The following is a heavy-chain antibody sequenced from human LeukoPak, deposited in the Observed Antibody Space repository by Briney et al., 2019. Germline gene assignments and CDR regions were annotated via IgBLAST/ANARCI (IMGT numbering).Heavy chain of an antibody. CDR3: ASTPYNWNYTPHFDY. CDR1: GDSISSGGYA. V-gene: IGHV4-30-2*01. D-gene: IGHD1-7*01. Sequence: SQTLSLTCAVSGDSISSGGYAWGWIRQPPGKGLEWIGYIYHSGSTYYNPSLKGRFTISVDRSKNQFSLKLSSVTAADTAVYYCASTPYNWNYTPHFDYWGQGTLVTVSS. CDR2: IYHSGST. J-gene: IGHJ4*02.